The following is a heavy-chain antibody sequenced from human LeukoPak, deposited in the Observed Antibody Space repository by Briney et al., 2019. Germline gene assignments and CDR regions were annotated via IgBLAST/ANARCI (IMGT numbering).Heavy chain of an antibody. CDR3: ARDLRFLEWSQGAFDI. V-gene: IGHV1-69*13. CDR1: GGTFSSYA. D-gene: IGHD3-3*01. Sequence: GASVKVSCKASGGTFSSYAISWVRQAPGQGLEWMGGIIPIFGTANYAQKFQGRVTITADESTSTAYMELSSLRSEDTAVYYCARDLRFLEWSQGAFDIWGQGTMVTVSS. CDR2: IIPIFGTA. J-gene: IGHJ3*02.